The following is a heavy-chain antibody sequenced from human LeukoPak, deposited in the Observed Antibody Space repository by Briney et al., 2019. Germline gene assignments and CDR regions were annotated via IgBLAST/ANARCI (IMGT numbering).Heavy chain of an antibody. V-gene: IGHV1-8*03. CDR2: MNPNSGNT. D-gene: IGHD3-3*01. CDR3: ARGGDLYDFWSGYYNP. CDR1: GYTFTSYD. J-gene: IGHJ5*02. Sequence: GASVKVSCKASGYTFTSYDINWVRQATGQGLEWMGWMNPNSGNTGYEQKFQGRVTITRNTSISTAYMELSSLRSEDTAVYYCARGGDLYDFWSGYYNPWGQGTLVTVSS.